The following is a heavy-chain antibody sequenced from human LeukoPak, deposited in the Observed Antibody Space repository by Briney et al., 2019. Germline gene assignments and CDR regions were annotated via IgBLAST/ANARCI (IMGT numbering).Heavy chain of an antibody. J-gene: IGHJ4*02. CDR1: GFSFDDYA. CDR2: ISWDGNKV. D-gene: IGHD1-26*01. CDR3: AKDRPVATTLHHFDH. V-gene: IGHV3-9*01. Sequence: GGSLRLSCVVSGFSFDDYAMHWVRQGPGKALEWVSVISWDGNKVAYADSVKGRSTISRDNAKNSLYLQMTSLRPEDTAFYYCAKDRPVATTLHHFDHWGLGTLVTVSS.